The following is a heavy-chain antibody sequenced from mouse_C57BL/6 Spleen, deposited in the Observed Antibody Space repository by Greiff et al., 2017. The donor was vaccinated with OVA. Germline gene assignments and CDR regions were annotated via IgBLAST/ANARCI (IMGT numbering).Heavy chain of an antibody. CDR2: IDPETGGT. D-gene: IGHD2-3*01. V-gene: IGHV1-15*01. CDR3: TRMAYDGYYDC. CDR1: GYTFTDYE. Sequence: QVQLQQSGAELVRPGASVTLSCKASGYTFTDYEMHWVKQTPVHGLEWIGAIDPETGGTAYNQKFKGKAILTADKSSSTAYMELRSLTSEDSAVYYCTRMAYDGYYDCWGQGTTLTVSS. J-gene: IGHJ2*01.